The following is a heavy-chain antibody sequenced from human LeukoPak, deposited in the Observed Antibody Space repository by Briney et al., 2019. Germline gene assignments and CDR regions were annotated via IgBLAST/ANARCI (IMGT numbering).Heavy chain of an antibody. J-gene: IGHJ5*02. CDR3: VRSHYYDSSGYHPGLSPGFDP. CDR1: GYTFTSYY. V-gene: IGHV1-46*01. D-gene: IGHD3-22*01. CDR2: INPSGGST. Sequence: GASVKVSCKASGYTFTSYYMHWVRQAPGQGLEWMGIINPSGGSTSYAQKFQGRVTMTRDMSTSTVYMELSSLRSEDTAVYYCVRSHYYDSSGYHPGLSPGFDPWGQGTLVTVSS.